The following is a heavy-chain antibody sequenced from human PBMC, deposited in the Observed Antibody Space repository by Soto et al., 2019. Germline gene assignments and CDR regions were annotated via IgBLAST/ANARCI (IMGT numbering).Heavy chain of an antibody. CDR2: IKSKTDGGTA. CDR1: RFSFTNTW. D-gene: IGHD1-26*01. J-gene: IGHJ6*02. Sequence: EVQLVEAGSGFVHPGGSLRLSCVASRFSFTNTWMRWVLQAPGKGPEWGVRIKSKTDGGTADYAAPVKGRFTISRDDSQNTLYLHMDSLNTETTAIYHCRTDIGIYCLDIWGHGTTVTVS. V-gene: IGHV3-15*01. CDR3: RTDIGIYCLDI.